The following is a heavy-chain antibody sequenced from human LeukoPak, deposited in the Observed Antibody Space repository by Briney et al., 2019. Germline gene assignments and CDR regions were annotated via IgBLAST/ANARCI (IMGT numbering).Heavy chain of an antibody. D-gene: IGHD4-17*01. CDR2: IYPDDSDT. CDR3: AIIYADSRAFDY. CDR1: GYTFSSHW. J-gene: IGHJ4*02. V-gene: IGHV5-51*01. Sequence: GASLKISCKGSGYTFSSHWIAWVRQMPGKGLDWMGIIYPDDSDTRYSPSFQGQVTISADKSISTAYLQWGSLKASDTATYYCAIIYADSRAFDYWGQGTLVTVSS.